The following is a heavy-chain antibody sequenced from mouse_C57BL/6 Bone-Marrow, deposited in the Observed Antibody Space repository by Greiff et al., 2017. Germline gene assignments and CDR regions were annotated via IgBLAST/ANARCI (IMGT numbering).Heavy chain of an antibody. CDR3: AWGTVVATWDYAMDY. D-gene: IGHD1-1*01. CDR1: GYTFTSYG. V-gene: IGHV1-81*01. CDR2: IYPRSGNT. Sequence: QVHVKQSGAELARPGASVQLFCKASGYTFTSYGLSRVKQRTGQGLEWIGEIYPRSGNTYYNEKFKGKATLTADKSSSTAYMELRSLTSEDSAVYFRAWGTVVATWDYAMDYWGQGTTVTGSS. J-gene: IGHJ4*01.